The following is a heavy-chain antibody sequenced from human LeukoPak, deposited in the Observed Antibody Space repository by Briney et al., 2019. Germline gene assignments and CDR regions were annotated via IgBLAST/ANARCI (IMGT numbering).Heavy chain of an antibody. J-gene: IGHJ3*02. CDR2: ISGSGGST. CDR3: AASYYYDSSGLHAFDI. V-gene: IGHV3-23*01. CDR1: GFTFSNYA. D-gene: IGHD3-22*01. Sequence: GGSLRLSCAASGFTFSNYAMSWVRQAPGKGLEWVSAISGSGGSTYYADSVKGRFTISRDNSKNTLYLQMNSLRAEDTAVYYCAASYYYDSSGLHAFDIWGQGTMVTVSS.